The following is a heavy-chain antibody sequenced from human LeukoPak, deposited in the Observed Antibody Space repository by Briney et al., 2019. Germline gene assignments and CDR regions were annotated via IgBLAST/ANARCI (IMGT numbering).Heavy chain of an antibody. Sequence: PSETLSLTCTVSGGSISSYYWSWIRQPAGKGLEWIGRIYTSGSTNYNPSLKSRVTMSVDTSKNQFSLKLSSVTAADTAVYYCAATPIWSGYYNFDYWGQGTLVTVSS. CDR3: AATPIWSGYYNFDY. CDR2: IYTSGST. D-gene: IGHD3-3*01. J-gene: IGHJ4*02. V-gene: IGHV4-4*07. CDR1: GGSISSYY.